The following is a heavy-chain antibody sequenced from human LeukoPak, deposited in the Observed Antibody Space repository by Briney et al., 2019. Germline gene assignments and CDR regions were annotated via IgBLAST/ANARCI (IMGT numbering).Heavy chain of an antibody. J-gene: IGHJ4*02. Sequence: SETVSLTCTVSGGSISSYYWSWIRQPPGKGLEWIGYIYYSGSTNYNPSLKSRVTISVDTSKNQFSLKLSSVTAADTAVYYCAGTDFWSGYHDYWGQGTLVTVSS. D-gene: IGHD3-3*01. V-gene: IGHV4-59*01. CDR2: IYYSGST. CDR3: AGTDFWSGYHDY. CDR1: GGSISSYY.